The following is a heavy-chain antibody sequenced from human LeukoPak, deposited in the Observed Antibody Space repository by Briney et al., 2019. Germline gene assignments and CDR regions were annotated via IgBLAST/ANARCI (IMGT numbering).Heavy chain of an antibody. D-gene: IGHD3-22*01. J-gene: IGHJ4*02. CDR3: VRDRPSYYDSSVYYRENFDF. CDR2: INPNSGGT. V-gene: IGHV1-2*02. CDR1: VYAFTGYY. Sequence: ASVNVSFKASVYAFTGYYLHWVRQAPGQGLEWMGWINPNSGGTNYAQKFQGRVTMTRDTSISTAYMELSGLRSDDTAVYYCVRDRPSYYDSSVYYRENFDFWGQGTLVTVSS.